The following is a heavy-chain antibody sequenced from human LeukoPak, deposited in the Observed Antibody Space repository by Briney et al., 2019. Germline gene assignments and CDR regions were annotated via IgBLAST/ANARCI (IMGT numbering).Heavy chain of an antibody. V-gene: IGHV1-2*02. Sequence: ASVKVSCKASGYTFTGHYIHWVRQAPGQGLEWMGWMNPNNGETIYAQNFQGRVTMTRDTSISTAYMDLTRLRSDDTAVYYCARVAFLPVPMSFFGYWGQGTLVTASS. D-gene: IGHD2-2*01. CDR3: ARVAFLPVPMSFFGY. CDR1: GYTFTGHY. CDR2: MNPNNGET. J-gene: IGHJ4*02.